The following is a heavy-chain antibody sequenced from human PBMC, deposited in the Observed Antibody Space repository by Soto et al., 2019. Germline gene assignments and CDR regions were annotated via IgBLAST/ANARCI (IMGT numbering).Heavy chain of an antibody. CDR1: GYTFTSYD. CDR2: MNPNSGNT. D-gene: IGHD3-3*01. J-gene: IGHJ6*03. Sequence: ASVKVSCKASGYTFTSYDINWVRQATGQGLEWMGWMNPNSGNTGYAQKFQGRVTMTRNTSISTAYMELSSLRSEDTAVYYCARGVTIFGDTSYYYYYYYMDVWGKGTTVTVSS. V-gene: IGHV1-8*01. CDR3: ARGVTIFGDTSYYYYYYYMDV.